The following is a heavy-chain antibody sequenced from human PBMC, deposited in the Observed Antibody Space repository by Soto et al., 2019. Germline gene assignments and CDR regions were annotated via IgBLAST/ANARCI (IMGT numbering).Heavy chain of an antibody. CDR1: GFTFNIFG. V-gene: IGHV3-23*01. Sequence: EVQLLESGGGLVQPGGSLRLSCEASGFTFNIFGLNWVRQAPGKGLEWVSAISGSGASTYYADSVKGRFSISRDNSKNTLFLHMTSLRTEDTAIYYRAKGDRGDRLRELWPLDDGIDIWGQGTMVTVSS. CDR3: AKGDRGDRLRELWPLDDGIDI. J-gene: IGHJ3*02. CDR2: ISGSGAST. D-gene: IGHD3-16*01.